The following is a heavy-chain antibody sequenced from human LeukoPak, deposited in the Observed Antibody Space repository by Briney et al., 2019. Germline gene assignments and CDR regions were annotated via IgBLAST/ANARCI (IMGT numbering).Heavy chain of an antibody. CDR1: GFTFSSYW. Sequence: GGSLRLSCAASGFTFSSYWMHWVRQAPGKGLVWVSRINSDGSRTSYADSVKGRFTISRDNAKNTLYLQMNSLRAEDTAVYYCARVALRLAGNDYWGQGTLVTVSS. CDR3: ARVALRLAGNDY. CDR2: INSDGSRT. V-gene: IGHV3-74*01. J-gene: IGHJ4*02. D-gene: IGHD4-23*01.